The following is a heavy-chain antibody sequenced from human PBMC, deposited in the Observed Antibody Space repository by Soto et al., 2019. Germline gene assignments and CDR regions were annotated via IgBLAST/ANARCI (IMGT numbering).Heavy chain of an antibody. CDR2: IKQDGSEK. J-gene: IGHJ3*02. V-gene: IGHV3-7*01. CDR1: GFTFSSYW. D-gene: IGHD3-16*01. Sequence: PGGFLRLSCAASGFTFSSYWMSWVRQAPGKGLEWVANIKQDGSEKYYVDSVKGRFTISRDNAKNSLYLQMNSLRAEDTAVYYCARDVYEDPSAFDIWGQGTMVTVSS. CDR3: ARDVYEDPSAFDI.